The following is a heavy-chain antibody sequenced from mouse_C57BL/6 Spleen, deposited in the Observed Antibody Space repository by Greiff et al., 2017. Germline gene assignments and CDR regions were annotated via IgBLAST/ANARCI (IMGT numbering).Heavy chain of an antibody. Sequence: VQLQQSGAELVKPGASVKMSCKASGYTFTSYWINWVKQRPGQGLEWIGEIYPGSGSTNYNEKFKSKATLTADTSSSTAYMQLSSLTAEDSAVYDCARWGLCYWGQGTLVTVSA. CDR2: IYPGSGST. V-gene: IGHV1-55*01. CDR3: ARWGLCY. CDR1: GYTFTSYW. J-gene: IGHJ3*01.